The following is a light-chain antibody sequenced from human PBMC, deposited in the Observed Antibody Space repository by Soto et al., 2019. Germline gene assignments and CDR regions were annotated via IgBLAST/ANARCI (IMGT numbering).Light chain of an antibody. Sequence: ESVFLEAPDTLTLSPGERATLSCRASKSFRGLLAWYQQKPGQAPRLLIYDAYNRATGIPPRFSGSGSGTDFTLTISSLEPEDSAVYYCQQRHMWPITFGQGTRLEIK. V-gene: IGKV3-11*01. J-gene: IGKJ5*01. CDR3: QQRHMWPIT. CDR1: KSFRGL. CDR2: DAY.